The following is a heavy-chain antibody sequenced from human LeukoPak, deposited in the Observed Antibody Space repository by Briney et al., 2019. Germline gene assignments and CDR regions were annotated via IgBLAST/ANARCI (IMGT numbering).Heavy chain of an antibody. D-gene: IGHD6-19*01. CDR3: ARDSGAVAGTYDYYYGMDV. CDR2: IYHSGST. J-gene: IGHJ6*02. CDR1: GGSISSSNW. V-gene: IGHV4-4*02. Sequence: SETLSLTCAVSGGSISSSNWWSWVRQPPGKGLEWIGEIYHSGSTNYNPSLKSRVTISVDTSKNQFSLKLSSVTAADTAVYYCARDSGAVAGTYDYYYGMDVWGQGTTVTVSS.